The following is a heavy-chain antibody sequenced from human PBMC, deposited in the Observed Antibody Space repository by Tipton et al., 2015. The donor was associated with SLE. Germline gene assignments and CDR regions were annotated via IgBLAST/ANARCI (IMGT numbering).Heavy chain of an antibody. V-gene: IGHV1-18*01. CDR3: ARDYFAY. Sequence: QSGPEVKKPGASVKVSCKASAYTFTSYGISWVRQAPGQGLEWMGWVSTYTGNTIYAQKFQGRVTMTTATSTSTAYMELTSLTYDDTAVYYCARDYFAYWGQGTLVTVSS. CDR2: VSTYTGNT. J-gene: IGHJ4*02. CDR1: AYTFTSYG.